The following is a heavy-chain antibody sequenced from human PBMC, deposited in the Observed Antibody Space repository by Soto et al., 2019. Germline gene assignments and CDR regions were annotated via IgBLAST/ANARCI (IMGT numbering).Heavy chain of an antibody. CDR2: IYYSGNT. Sequence: SETLSLTCTVSGDSVSSSSYYWGWIRQPPGKGLEWIASIYYSGNTFYNPSLKSRVTISVVTSLNQFSLKLNSVTAADTAVYYCASHCSSASCYLPAFDYWAQGALVTVSS. CDR3: ASHCSSASCYLPAFDY. J-gene: IGHJ4*02. V-gene: IGHV4-39*01. D-gene: IGHD2-2*01. CDR1: GDSVSSSSYY.